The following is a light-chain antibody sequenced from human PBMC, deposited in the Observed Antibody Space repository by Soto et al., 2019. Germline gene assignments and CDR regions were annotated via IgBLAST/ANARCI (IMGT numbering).Light chain of an antibody. CDR3: SSYTSSSTYV. J-gene: IGLJ1*01. CDR2: DVS. CDR1: SRDVGGYDY. Sequence: QSALTQPASVSGSPGQSIAISCTGTSRDVGGYDYVSWYQQHPGKAPKLMIYDVSNRPSGVSNRFSGSKSDNTASLTISGLQAEDEADYYCSSYTSSSTYVFGTGTKVTVL. V-gene: IGLV2-14*01.